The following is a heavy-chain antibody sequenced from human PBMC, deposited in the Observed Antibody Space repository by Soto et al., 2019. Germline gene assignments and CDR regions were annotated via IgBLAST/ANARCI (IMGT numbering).Heavy chain of an antibody. Sequence: QVQLQESGPGLVKPSDTLSLTCAVSGTSISGDYWWGWIRQTPGKGLEWIGYISSGGATHYNPSLGSRLTMSVETCRSQFSLKLSSVTAVDAALYYCTRKTGGYYFFEYWGRGTLVTVSS. CDR2: ISSGGAT. CDR1: GTSISGDYW. D-gene: IGHD2-8*02. J-gene: IGHJ4*02. CDR3: TRKTGGYYFFEY. V-gene: IGHV4-28*01.